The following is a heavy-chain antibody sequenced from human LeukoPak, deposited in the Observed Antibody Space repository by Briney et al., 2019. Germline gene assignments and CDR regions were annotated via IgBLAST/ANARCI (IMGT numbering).Heavy chain of an antibody. CDR1: GGSISSYY. J-gene: IGHJ4*02. CDR3: ARGLLWFGEIPHFDY. Sequence: SETLPLTCTVSGGSISSYYWSWIRQPPAKGLELIWNIYYSGSTNYNPSLKSRVTIAVDTSKNQFSLKLSSVTAADTAVYYCARGLLWFGEIPHFDYWGQGTLVTVSS. V-gene: IGHV4-59*01. D-gene: IGHD3-10*01. CDR2: IYYSGST.